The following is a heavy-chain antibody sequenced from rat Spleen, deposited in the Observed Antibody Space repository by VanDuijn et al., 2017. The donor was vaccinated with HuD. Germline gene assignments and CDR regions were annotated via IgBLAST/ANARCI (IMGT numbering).Heavy chain of an antibody. Sequence: EVQLVESDGGLVQPGRSLKLSCAASGFTFSDYNMAWVRQAPKKGLEWVATISYDGSSTYYRDSVKGRFTISRDIAKSTLYLQMNDLRSEDTATYYCTRGTYFRHWGQGVMVKVSS. D-gene: IGHD4-6*01. CDR1: GFTFSDYN. V-gene: IGHV5-7*01. J-gene: IGHJ2*01. CDR3: TRGTYFRH. CDR2: ISYDGSST.